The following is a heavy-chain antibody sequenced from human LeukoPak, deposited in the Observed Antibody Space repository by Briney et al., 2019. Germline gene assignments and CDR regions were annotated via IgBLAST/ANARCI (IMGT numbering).Heavy chain of an antibody. CDR3: ARDGGPYSSSWYGRGRDMDV. CDR2: IYYSGNT. D-gene: IGHD6-13*01. CDR1: GGSISSYY. Sequence: PSETLSLTCTVSGGSISSYYWSWIRQPPGKGLEWIGYIYYSGNTNYNPSLKSRVTISVDTSKNQFSLKLSSVTAADTAVYYCARDGGPYSSSWYGRGRDMDVWGQGTTVTVSS. V-gene: IGHV4-59*01. J-gene: IGHJ6*02.